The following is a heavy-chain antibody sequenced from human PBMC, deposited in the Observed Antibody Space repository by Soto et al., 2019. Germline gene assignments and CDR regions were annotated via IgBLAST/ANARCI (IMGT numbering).Heavy chain of an antibody. CDR1: GGSISSYY. J-gene: IGHJ3*02. D-gene: IGHD2-15*01. V-gene: IGHV4-59*08. CDR3: ARRDRYCSGGSCYPGAFDI. Sequence: QVQLQESGPGLVKPSETLSLTCTVSGGSISSYYWSWIRQPPGKGLEWIGYIYYSGSTNYNPSLKSRVTISVDTSKNQFSLKLSSVTAADTAVYYCARRDRYCSGGSCYPGAFDIWGQGTMVTVSS. CDR2: IYYSGST.